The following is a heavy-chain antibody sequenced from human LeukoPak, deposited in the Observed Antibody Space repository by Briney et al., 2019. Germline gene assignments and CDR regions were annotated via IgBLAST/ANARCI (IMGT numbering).Heavy chain of an antibody. CDR2: ISYDGSNK. D-gene: IGHD1-1*01. V-gene: IGHV3-30-3*01. CDR3: ARGVQLGHFDY. J-gene: IGHJ4*02. CDR1: GFTFSSYA. Sequence: PGGSLRLSCAASGFTFSSYAMHWARQAPGKGLEWVAVISYDGSNKYYADSVKGRFTISRDNSKNTLYLQMNSLRAEDTAVYYCARGVQLGHFDYWGQGTLVTVSS.